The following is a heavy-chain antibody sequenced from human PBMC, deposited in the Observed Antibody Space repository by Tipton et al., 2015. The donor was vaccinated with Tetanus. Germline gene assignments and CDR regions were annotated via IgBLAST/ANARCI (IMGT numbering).Heavy chain of an antibody. D-gene: IGHD5-24*01. V-gene: IGHV4-61*05. J-gene: IGHJ4*02. Sequence: TLSLTCTVSGGSISSTSYYWAWIRQPPGNGLEWIGYIYNSGNTNYNPSLKSRVTISVDTSKNQFSLKLNSVTAADTAVYYCARGRDGYNYPFDYWGQGTLVIVSS. CDR2: IYNSGNT. CDR3: ARGRDGYNYPFDY. CDR1: GGSISSTSYY.